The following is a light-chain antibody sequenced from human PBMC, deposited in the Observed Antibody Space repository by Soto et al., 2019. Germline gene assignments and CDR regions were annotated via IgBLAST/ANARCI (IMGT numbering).Light chain of an antibody. Sequence: EIMLTNSPGTLSLSTGERATLSCRTSQSVSSSFLAWYQHKPGQAPRLLIHGASSRATGIPDRFSGSGSGTDFTLTISSLEPEDFAVYYCQQLTDWPPQWTFGQGTKVDIK. CDR1: QSVSSSF. J-gene: IGKJ1*01. CDR3: QQLTDWPPQWT. V-gene: IGKV3D-20*02. CDR2: GAS.